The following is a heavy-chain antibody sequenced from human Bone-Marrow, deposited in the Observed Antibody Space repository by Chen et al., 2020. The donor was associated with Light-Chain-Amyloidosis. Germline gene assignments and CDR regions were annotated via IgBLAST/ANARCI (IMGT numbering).Heavy chain of an antibody. D-gene: IGHD7-27*01. CDR2: ISYDGYT. CDR1: GDSIRGTNYY. Sequence: QLQLQESGPGLVKPSETLSLTCTVSGDSIRGTNYYWGWIRQPPGEGLEWIGTISYDGYTYYNPSLKSRVTISLDTSKNQVSLKLSSVTAADTAVYYCARDLNWGWTFGAFDIWGQGTMVTVSS. J-gene: IGHJ3*02. CDR3: ARDLNWGWTFGAFDI. V-gene: IGHV4-39*07.